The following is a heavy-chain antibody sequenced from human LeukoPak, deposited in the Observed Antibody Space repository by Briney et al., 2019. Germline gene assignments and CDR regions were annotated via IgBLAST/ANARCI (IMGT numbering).Heavy chain of an antibody. Sequence: HSGGSLRLSCAASGFTFSSYAMSWVRQAPVKGLEWVSAISGSGGSTYYADSVKGRFTISRDNSKNTLYLQMNSLRAEDTAVYYCAKTGYSSGWRSAFDIWGQGTMVTVSS. CDR3: AKTGYSSGWRSAFDI. CDR1: GFTFSSYA. J-gene: IGHJ3*02. D-gene: IGHD2-15*01. CDR2: ISGSGGST. V-gene: IGHV3-23*01.